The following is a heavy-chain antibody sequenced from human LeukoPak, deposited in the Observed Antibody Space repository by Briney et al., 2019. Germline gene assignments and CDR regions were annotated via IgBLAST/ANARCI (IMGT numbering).Heavy chain of an antibody. V-gene: IGHV3-7*03. CDR3: ARERGMDV. J-gene: IGHJ6*04. CDR2: IKEDGSEK. Sequence: GGSLRLSCAAPGFTFSSYWMTWVRQAPGKGLEWVANIKEDGSEKYYVDSVKGRFTISRDNAKNSLYLQMNSLRAEDTAVYYCARERGMDVWGKGTTVTVSS. CDR1: GFTFSSYW.